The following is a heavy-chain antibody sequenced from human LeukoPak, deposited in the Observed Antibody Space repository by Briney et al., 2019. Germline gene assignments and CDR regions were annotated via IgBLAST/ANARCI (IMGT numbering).Heavy chain of an antibody. V-gene: IGHV1-46*01. CDR1: GYTFTSYY. J-gene: IGHJ3*02. Sequence: ASVKVSCKASGYTFTSYYMHWVRQAPGQGLEWMGIINPSGGSTSYAQKFQGRVTMTRDTSTSTVYMELRSLRSDDTAVYYCARPADRPRGRGYSSTRAPFDIWGQGTMVTVSS. CDR2: INPSGGST. CDR3: ARPADRPRGRGYSSTRAPFDI. D-gene: IGHD6-13*01.